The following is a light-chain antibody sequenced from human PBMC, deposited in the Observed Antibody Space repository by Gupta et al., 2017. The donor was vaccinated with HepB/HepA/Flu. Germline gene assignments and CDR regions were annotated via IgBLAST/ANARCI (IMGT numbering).Light chain of an antibody. Sequence: QSALTQPASVSGSHGQSIAISCTGTNSDVGGYNLVSWYQQYPGKAPKLMIYEVSKRPSGVSNRFSGSKSGNTASLTISGLQAEDEADYYCCSYTGDLDVFGTGTRVTVL. J-gene: IGLJ1*01. CDR2: EVS. V-gene: IGLV2-23*02. CDR3: CSYTGDLDV. CDR1: NSDVGGYNL.